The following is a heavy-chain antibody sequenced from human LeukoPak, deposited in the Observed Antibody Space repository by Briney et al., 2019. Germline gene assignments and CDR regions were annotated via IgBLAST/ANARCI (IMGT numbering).Heavy chain of an antibody. Sequence: PSETLSLTCTVSGGSISSYYWNWIRQPPGKGLEWIGYIYYSGSTNYNPSLKSRVTISVDTSKDQFSLKLSSVTAADTAVYYCARGGWYPESFQHWGQGALVTVSS. J-gene: IGHJ1*01. CDR2: IYYSGST. CDR1: GGSISSYY. CDR3: ARGGWYPESFQH. D-gene: IGHD6-19*01. V-gene: IGHV4-59*01.